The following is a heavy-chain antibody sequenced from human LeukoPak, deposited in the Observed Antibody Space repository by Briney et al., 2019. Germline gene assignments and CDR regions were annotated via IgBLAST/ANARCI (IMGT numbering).Heavy chain of an antibody. CDR3: ARYCDTTSCYRY. CDR1: GYTFTNYW. CDR2: IYPSDSDT. J-gene: IGHJ4*02. V-gene: IGHV5-51*01. Sequence: PGESLKISCQGSGYTFTNYWIGWVRQMPGKGLEWMGIIYPSDSDTIYNPSFQGQVTISVDKSTNTAYLRWSSLKASDTAMYFCARYCDTTSCYRYWGQGTLVTVSS. D-gene: IGHD2-2*01.